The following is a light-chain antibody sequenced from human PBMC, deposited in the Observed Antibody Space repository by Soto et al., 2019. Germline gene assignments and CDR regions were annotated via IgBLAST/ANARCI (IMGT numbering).Light chain of an antibody. CDR2: DAS. CDR1: QSVGSS. V-gene: IGKV3-11*01. CDR3: QQRRNWPPGIT. Sequence: EIVLTQSPATLSLSPGERSTLSCRASQSVGSSLAWCQQKPGQAPRLLIYDASNRATGIPARFSGSGAGTGFTLTISSREPEDFAVYYGQQRRNWPPGITCGQGTRLEIK. J-gene: IGKJ5*01.